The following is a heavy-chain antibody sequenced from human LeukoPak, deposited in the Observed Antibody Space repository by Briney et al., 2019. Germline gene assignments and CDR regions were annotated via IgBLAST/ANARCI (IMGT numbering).Heavy chain of an antibody. CDR2: IYYSGST. CDR1: GDSISNYY. V-gene: IGHV4-59*01. CDR3: ARGARWLVDY. J-gene: IGHJ4*02. D-gene: IGHD6-19*01. Sequence: SETLSLTCTVSGDSISNYYWSWIRQPPGKGLEWIGHIYYSGSTNYNPSLKSRVTISVDTSKNQFSLKLSSVTAADTAVYCCARGARWLVDYWGQGTLVTVSS.